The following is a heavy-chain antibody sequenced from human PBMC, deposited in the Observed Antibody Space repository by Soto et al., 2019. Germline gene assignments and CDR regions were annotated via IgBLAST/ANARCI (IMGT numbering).Heavy chain of an antibody. CDR3: ARNRVLLWFGELWERPNNWFAP. V-gene: IGHV4-61*01. D-gene: IGHD3-10*01. CDR1: GGSRSRCSDY. Sequence: TSERLSLTCAVSGGSRSRCSDYCSWIPQPPGKGLEWIGDIYYSGSTNYNPPLKSRVTISVDTSKNQFSLKLSSVTAADTAVYYCARNRVLLWFGELWERPNNWFAPWGQGTLVTVSS. CDR2: IYYSGST. J-gene: IGHJ5*02.